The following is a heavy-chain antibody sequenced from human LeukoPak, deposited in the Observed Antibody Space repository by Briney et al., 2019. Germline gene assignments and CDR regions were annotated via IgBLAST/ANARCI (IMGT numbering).Heavy chain of an antibody. CDR1: GFTFDNYA. D-gene: IGHD2-21*02. CDR3: ARDGCGANCLPDF. J-gene: IGHJ4*02. V-gene: IGHV3-9*01. CDR2: IRWNSDSI. Sequence: GGSLRLSCVASGFTFDNYAMHWVRQVPGKGLEWVSGIRWNSDSIAYADSVKGRFTISRDNAKNSLYLQMNSLRAEDTAFYYCARDGCGANCLPDFWGQGTLVTVSS.